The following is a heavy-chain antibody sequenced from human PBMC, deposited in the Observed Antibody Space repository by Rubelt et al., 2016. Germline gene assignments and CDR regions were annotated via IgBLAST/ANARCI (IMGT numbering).Heavy chain of an antibody. CDR2: QDGSEI. J-gene: IGHJ4*02. D-gene: IGHD6-13*01. Sequence: QDGSEIYYVDSVKGRFTISRDNARNSLYLQMNSLRAEDTAVYYCATKGRCSSNYCLHYWGQGTLVTVSS. V-gene: IGHV3-7*01. CDR3: ATKGRCSSNYCLHY.